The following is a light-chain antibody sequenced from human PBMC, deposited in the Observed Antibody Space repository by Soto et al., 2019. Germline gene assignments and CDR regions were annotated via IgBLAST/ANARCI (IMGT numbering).Light chain of an antibody. CDR2: GAY. J-gene: IGKJ1*01. Sequence: EIVLTQSPGTLYLSPGERVTLSCRASQRGSSSDLAWYQLKPGQAPRLLIYGAYSRATGIPDRFSGSGSGIXFTLTISRLEPEDFAVYYCQHYGSSRTFGLGTRVEIK. CDR3: QHYGSSRT. CDR1: QRGSSSD. V-gene: IGKV3-20*01.